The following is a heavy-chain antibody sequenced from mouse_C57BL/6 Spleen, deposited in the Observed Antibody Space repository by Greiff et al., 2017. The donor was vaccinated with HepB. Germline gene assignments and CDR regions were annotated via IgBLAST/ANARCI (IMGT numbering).Heavy chain of an antibody. Sequence: QVHVKQPGAELVKPGASVKMSCKASGYTFTSYWITWVKQRPGQGLEWIGDIYPGSGSTNYNEKFKSKATLTVDTSSSTAYMQLSSLTSEDSAVYYCAREGGGAAQADYWGQGTTLTVSS. V-gene: IGHV1-55*01. CDR2: IYPGSGST. D-gene: IGHD3-2*02. J-gene: IGHJ2*01. CDR1: GYTFTSYW. CDR3: AREGGGAAQADY.